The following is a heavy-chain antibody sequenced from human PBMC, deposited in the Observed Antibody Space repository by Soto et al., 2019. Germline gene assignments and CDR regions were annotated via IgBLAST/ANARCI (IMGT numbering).Heavy chain of an antibody. J-gene: IGHJ5*01. V-gene: IGHV3-21*06. CDR3: ARDPSEGRVGNWFES. D-gene: IGHD2-2*01. Sequence: PXVSLRLSCAASGFTFSRYGMNWLRQAPGKGLEWVASISSSTSYVYYADSVKGRFSTSRDNAKNILYLEMYALRTEDTAVYYCARDPSEGRVGNWFESWGQGTLVTVSS. CDR1: GFTFSRYG. CDR2: ISSSTSYV.